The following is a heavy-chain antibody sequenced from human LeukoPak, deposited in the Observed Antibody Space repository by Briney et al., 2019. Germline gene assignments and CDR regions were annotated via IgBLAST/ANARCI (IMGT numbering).Heavy chain of an antibody. J-gene: IGHJ3*02. CDR2: IYSGGST. D-gene: IGHD2-8*01. Sequence: GGSLRLSCAASGFTFSSYAMSWVRQAPGKGLEWVSVIYSGGSTYYADSVKGRFTISRDNSKNTLYLQMNSLRAEDTAVYYCARVVLMVYANREWAFDIWGQGTMVTVSS. CDR1: GFTFSSYA. V-gene: IGHV3-66*02. CDR3: ARVVLMVYANREWAFDI.